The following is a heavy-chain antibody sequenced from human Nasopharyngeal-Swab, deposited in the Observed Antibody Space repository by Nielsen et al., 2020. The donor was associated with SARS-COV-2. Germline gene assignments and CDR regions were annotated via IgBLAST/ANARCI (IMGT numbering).Heavy chain of an antibody. CDR2: IKQDGGEK. Sequence: GESLKISCEASGFTFRDHAMTWVRQAPGKGLEWVANIKQDGGEKYYVDSVKGRFTISRDNAKNSLYLQMNSLRPEDTAVYYCARDSGQDYDILTGYYVPLFYGMDVWGQGTTDTVSS. CDR1: GFTFRDHA. V-gene: IGHV3-7*01. D-gene: IGHD3-9*01. CDR3: ARDSGQDYDILTGYYVPLFYGMDV. J-gene: IGHJ6*02.